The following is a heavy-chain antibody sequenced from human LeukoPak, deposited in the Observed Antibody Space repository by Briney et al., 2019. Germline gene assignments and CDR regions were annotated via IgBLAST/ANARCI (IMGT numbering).Heavy chain of an antibody. CDR3: AGDLVNMVRGVIPYGMDV. D-gene: IGHD3-10*01. V-gene: IGHV3-11*01. J-gene: IGHJ6*02. CDR1: GFTFSDYY. Sequence: GGSLRLSCAASGFTFSDYYMSWIRQAPGKGLEWVSYISSSGSTIYYADSVKGRFTISRDNAKNSLYLQMNSLRAEDTAVYYCAGDLVNMVRGVIPYGMDVWGQGTTVTVSS. CDR2: ISSSGSTI.